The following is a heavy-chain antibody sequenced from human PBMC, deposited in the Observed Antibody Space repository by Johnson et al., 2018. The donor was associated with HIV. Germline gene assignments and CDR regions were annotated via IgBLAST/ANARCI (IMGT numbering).Heavy chain of an antibody. CDR3: ARDKGGIVGYDAFDI. CDR1: GFTFSSYA. V-gene: IGHV3-30*04. D-gene: IGHD1-26*01. CDR2: ISYDGSNK. Sequence: QVQLVESGGGVVQPGRSLRLSCAASGFTFSSYAMHWVRQAPGKGLEWVAVISYDGSNKYYADSVKGRFTISRDNSKNTRYLQMNSLRAEDTAVYYCARDKGGIVGYDAFDIWGQGTMVTVSS. J-gene: IGHJ3*02.